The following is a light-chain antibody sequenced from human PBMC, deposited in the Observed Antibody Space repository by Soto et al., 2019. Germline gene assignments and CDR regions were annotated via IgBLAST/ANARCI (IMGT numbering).Light chain of an antibody. CDR1: QSISSY. CDR3: QQSYSRPRT. CDR2: TAS. J-gene: IGKJ1*01. V-gene: IGKV1-39*01. Sequence: DIQMTQSPSSLSASVGDRVTITCRASQSISSYLNWYQQKPGKAPNLLIYTASSLESGVPSRFSGSGSGTDFTLTITSLQPEDFATYFCQQSYSRPRTLGQATKLDIK.